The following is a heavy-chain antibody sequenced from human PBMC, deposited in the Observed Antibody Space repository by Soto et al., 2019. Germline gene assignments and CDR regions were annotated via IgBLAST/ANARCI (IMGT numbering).Heavy chain of an antibody. CDR2: VSASGGTP. CDR3: EKDRKGGHTGVFDG. V-gene: IGHV3-23*01. CDR1: GFTFSNYA. J-gene: IGHJ4*02. Sequence: GGSLRLSCVASGFTFSNYAMSWVRQAPGKGLEWVSAVSASGGTPYYATSVQGRFTISRDNSKNTFYLQMSSLRVEDTAIYYWEKDRKGGHTGVFDGGGEGPLATVP. D-gene: IGHD3-10*01.